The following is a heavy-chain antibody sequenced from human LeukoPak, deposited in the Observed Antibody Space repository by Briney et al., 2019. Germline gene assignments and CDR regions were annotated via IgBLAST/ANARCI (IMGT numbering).Heavy chain of an antibody. CDR2: ISGSGRNT. J-gene: IGHJ4*02. Sequence: GGSLRLSCVVSGFTFSTYAMSWVRQAPGKGLEWVAFISGSGRNTYYADSVKGRFTISRDNFRNTLSLQMNSLRPDDTAIYYCAKDEGVVLSTSFDFGHWGQGTLVTVSS. CDR1: GFTFSTYA. D-gene: IGHD3-10*01. V-gene: IGHV3-23*01. CDR3: AKDEGVVLSTSFDFGH.